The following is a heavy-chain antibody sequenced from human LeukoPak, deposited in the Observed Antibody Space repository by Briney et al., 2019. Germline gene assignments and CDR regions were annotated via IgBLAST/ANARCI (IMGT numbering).Heavy chain of an antibody. CDR1: GYTFTSYG. CDR2: ISAYNGNT. V-gene: IGHV1-18*01. Sequence: ASVKVSCKASGYTFTSYGISWVRQAPGQGLEWMGWISAYNGNTNYAQKLQGRVTMTTDTSTSTAYMELRSLRSDDTAVYYCARVTGYYLEYYYYYMDVWGKGTTVTVSS. J-gene: IGHJ6*03. D-gene: IGHD1-26*01. CDR3: ARVTGYYLEYYYYYMDV.